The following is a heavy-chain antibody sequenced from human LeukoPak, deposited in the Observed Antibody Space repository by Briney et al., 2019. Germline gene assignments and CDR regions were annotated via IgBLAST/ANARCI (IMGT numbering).Heavy chain of an antibody. CDR3: ARGGYYYDSSGYDQYCFDY. V-gene: IGHV4-59*01. CDR1: GGSISSYY. CDR2: IYYSGST. D-gene: IGHD3-22*01. Sequence: SETLSLTCTVSGGSISSYYWSWIRQPPGKGLEWIGYIYYSGSTNYNPSLKSRVTISVDTSKNQFSLKLSSVTAADTAVYYCARGGYYYDSSGYDQYCFDYWGQGTLVTVSS. J-gene: IGHJ4*02.